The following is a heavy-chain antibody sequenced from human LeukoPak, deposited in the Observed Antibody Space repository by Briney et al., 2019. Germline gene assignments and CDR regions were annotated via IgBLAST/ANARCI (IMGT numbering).Heavy chain of an antibody. CDR1: GFSLITSGVG. CDR3: AHIMITFGGVLRDDAFDV. CDR2: IYWDNDK. J-gene: IGHJ3*01. Sequence: SGPTLVNPTQTLTLTCSFSGFSLITSGVGVGWIRQSPGKALEWVAIIYWDNDKRYSPYLNNRLSITKDTSNNQVVLTMTNVDPVDTGTYFCAHIMITFGGVLRDDAFDVWGRGTVVTVSP. D-gene: IGHD3-16*01. V-gene: IGHV2-5*02.